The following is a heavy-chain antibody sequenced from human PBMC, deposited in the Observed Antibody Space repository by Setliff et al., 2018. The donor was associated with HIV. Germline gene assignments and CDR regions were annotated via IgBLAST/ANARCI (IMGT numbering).Heavy chain of an antibody. D-gene: IGHD6-19*01. CDR3: SRGRGWPIYYFDF. J-gene: IGHJ4*02. V-gene: IGHV4-34*01. CDR1: GGSFSDNY. Sequence: SLTCAVYGGSFSDNYWTWIRQPPGKGLEWIGEINHSGNTNFNPSLRSRVNISTDTSKNQFSLRLSFVTAADTAMYYCSRGRGWPIYYFDFWSQGTLVTVSS. CDR2: INHSGNT.